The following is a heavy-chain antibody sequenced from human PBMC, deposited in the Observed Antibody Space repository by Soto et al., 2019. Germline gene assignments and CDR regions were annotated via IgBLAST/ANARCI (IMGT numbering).Heavy chain of an antibody. CDR2: INDRGSI. CDR3: ARESHDILTGPPWVWYFDL. V-gene: IGHV4-34*01. CDR1: GGSFSGYY. D-gene: IGHD3-9*01. Sequence: QVQLQQWGAGPLRPLETLSLTCGVSGGSFSGYYWAWIRQSPGKGLEWIGEINDRGSINYNPSLRIRVRISVDTSKNHYSLNLRSVPAADTAVYYCARESHDILTGPPWVWYFDLWGCGTRVTLSS. J-gene: IGHJ2*01.